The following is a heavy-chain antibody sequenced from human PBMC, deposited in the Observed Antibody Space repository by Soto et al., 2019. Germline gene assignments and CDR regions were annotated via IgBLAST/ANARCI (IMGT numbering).Heavy chain of an antibody. CDR3: TRDWEITVSTWSFGGF. Sequence: QVQLVQSGAEVKKPGSSVKVSCKASGGTFSPYTINWVRQAPGQGLEWMGRIIPFHGVTNYAQKFQARVTITADKSTCTAYMELSGLRFEDKAMYYCTRDWEITVSTWSFGGFWGRGTLVTVSS. J-gene: IGHJ4*02. CDR1: GGTFSPYT. D-gene: IGHD3-10*01. V-gene: IGHV1-69*08. CDR2: IIPFHGVT.